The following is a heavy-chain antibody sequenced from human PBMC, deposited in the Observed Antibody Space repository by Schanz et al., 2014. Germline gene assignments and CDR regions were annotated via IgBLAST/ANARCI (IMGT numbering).Heavy chain of an antibody. CDR3: AKHVRSLTGNDY. CDR2: IGGSGDST. CDR1: GFTFFGSFA. V-gene: IGHV3-23*01. Sequence: EVQLLESGGGLVQPGGSLRLSCVASGFTFFGSFAMSCVRQAPGKGLEWVSGIGGSGDSTHYADSVKGRFIISRDNSKNTLYLQVNSLRAEDTAVYYCAKHVRSLTGNDYWGQGTLVTVSS. D-gene: IGHD3-9*01. J-gene: IGHJ4*02.